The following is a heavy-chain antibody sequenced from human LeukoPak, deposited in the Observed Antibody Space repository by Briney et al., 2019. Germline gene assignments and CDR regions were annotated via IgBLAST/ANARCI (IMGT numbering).Heavy chain of an antibody. CDR3: ANDIDY. CDR1: EYDFRAYT. V-gene: IGHV3-23*01. Sequence: GGSLRLSCVASEYDFRAYTFTWVRQAPGKGLEWVSGISGRGASKYYADSVKGRFTISRDNSKNTLYLQMNSLRAEDTAVYYCANDIDYWGQGTLVTVSS. CDR2: ISGRGASK. J-gene: IGHJ4*02.